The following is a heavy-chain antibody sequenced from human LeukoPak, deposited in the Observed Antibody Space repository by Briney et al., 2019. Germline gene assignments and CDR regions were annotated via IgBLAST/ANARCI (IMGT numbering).Heavy chain of an antibody. CDR3: ARGGFRTFDY. Sequence: GGSLRLSCAASGFTFSNYGMHWVRQAPGKGLEWVAVIAYDGSNEYYAEFVKGRFTISRDNSKNTLYLQMYSLRAEDTAVYFCARGGFRTFDYWGQGTLVTVSS. CDR2: IAYDGSNE. CDR1: GFTFSNYG. V-gene: IGHV3-30*03. D-gene: IGHD3-16*01. J-gene: IGHJ4*02.